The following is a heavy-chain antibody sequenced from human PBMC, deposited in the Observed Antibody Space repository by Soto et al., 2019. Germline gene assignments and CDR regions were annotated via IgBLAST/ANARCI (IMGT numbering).Heavy chain of an antibody. D-gene: IGHD1-1*01. V-gene: IGHV1-46*01. Sequence: QVQLVQSGAEVKKPGASVKVSCKASGYTFSTYYMHWVRQAPGQGYEWMGIINPSGGSTTYAQNCQGRVTMTRDTSTTTGYMELSSLKSEDTAVYYCARYAYNGYDFDYWGQGTLVTVSS. CDR2: INPSGGST. CDR3: ARYAYNGYDFDY. CDR1: GYTFSTYY. J-gene: IGHJ4*02.